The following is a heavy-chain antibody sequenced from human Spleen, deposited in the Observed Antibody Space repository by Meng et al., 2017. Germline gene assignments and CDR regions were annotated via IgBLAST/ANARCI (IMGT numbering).Heavy chain of an antibody. CDR2: INHSGST. Sequence: QGQRQQWGAGLLKPSENLSLTCVVAGGSFSDYYWSWIRQPPGKGLEWIGEINHSGSTNYNPSLESRATISVDTSQNNLSLKLSSVTAADSAVYYCARGPTTMAHDFDYWGQGTLVTVSS. CDR3: ARGPTTMAHDFDY. D-gene: IGHD4-11*01. V-gene: IGHV4-34*01. J-gene: IGHJ4*02. CDR1: GGSFSDYY.